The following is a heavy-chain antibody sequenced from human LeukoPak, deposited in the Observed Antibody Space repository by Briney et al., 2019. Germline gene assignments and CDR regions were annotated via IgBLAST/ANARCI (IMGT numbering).Heavy chain of an antibody. CDR1: GGSISRGGYS. CDR2: FYLSGTT. D-gene: IGHD3-10*01. J-gene: IGHJ4*02. CDR3: AGELYYGSGSYPGYYFDY. Sequence: SETLSLTCAVSGGSISRGGYSWSWIRQPPGKGREWIGYFYLSGTTYYNPSLKRRVSISVDKSKTHFSLKLSYVTAADTAVYYCAGELYYGSGSYPGYYFDYWGQGTLVTVSS. V-gene: IGHV4-30-2*01.